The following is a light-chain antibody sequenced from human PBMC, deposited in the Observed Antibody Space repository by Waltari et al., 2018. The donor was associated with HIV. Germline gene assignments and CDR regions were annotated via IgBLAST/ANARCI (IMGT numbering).Light chain of an antibody. Sequence: SYELTQPPSVSVSPGQPASITCSGDKLGDKYACWYQQKPGQSPVLVIYQDSKRPSGIPERFSGSNSGNTATLTISGTQAMDEGDYYCQAWDNSTVVFGGGTKLTVL. J-gene: IGLJ2*01. V-gene: IGLV3-1*01. CDR2: QDS. CDR3: QAWDNSTVV. CDR1: KLGDKY.